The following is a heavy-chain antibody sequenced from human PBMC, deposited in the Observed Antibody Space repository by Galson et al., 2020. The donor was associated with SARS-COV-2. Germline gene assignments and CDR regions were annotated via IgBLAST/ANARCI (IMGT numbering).Heavy chain of an antibody. V-gene: IGHV3-21*01. CDR2: ISSSSSYI. Sequence: TGGSLRLSCAASGFTFSSYSMNWVRQAPGKGLEWVSSISSSSSYISYADSVKGRFTISRDNAKNSLYLQMSSLRAEDTAVYYCARDYDFWSGRATHYYGMDVWGQGTTVTVSS. CDR3: ARDYDFWSGRATHYYGMDV. J-gene: IGHJ6*02. D-gene: IGHD3-3*01. CDR1: GFTFSSYS.